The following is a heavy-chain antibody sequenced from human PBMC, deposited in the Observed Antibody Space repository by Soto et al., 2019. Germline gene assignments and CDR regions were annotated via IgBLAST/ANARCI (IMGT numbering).Heavy chain of an antibody. CDR1: GFPFSTSG. CDR3: AKGWFQLRKGGMDV. D-gene: IGHD2-2*01. Sequence: VQLVESGGGVVQPGRSLRLSCAASGFPFSTSGMHWVRQAPGKGLEWVAIISYDGSKKYYADSVKGRFTISRDNSMNTLYLQMNRLRDEDRAVYYCAKGWFQLRKGGMDVWGQGTTVIVSS. CDR2: ISYDGSKK. J-gene: IGHJ6*02. V-gene: IGHV3-30*18.